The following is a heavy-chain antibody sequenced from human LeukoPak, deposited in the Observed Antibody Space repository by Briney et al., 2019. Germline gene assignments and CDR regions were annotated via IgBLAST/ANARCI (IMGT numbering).Heavy chain of an antibody. CDR1: GYTFTSYG. J-gene: IGHJ5*02. Sequence: ASVKVSCKASGYTFTSYGISWVRQAPGQGLEWMGWISAYNGNTNYAQKLQGRVTMTTDTSTSTAYMELRSLRSDDTAVYYCARVKLGSGGSCYANWFDPWGQGTLVTVSS. CDR3: ARVKLGSGGSCYANWFDP. D-gene: IGHD2-15*01. V-gene: IGHV1-18*01. CDR2: ISAYNGNT.